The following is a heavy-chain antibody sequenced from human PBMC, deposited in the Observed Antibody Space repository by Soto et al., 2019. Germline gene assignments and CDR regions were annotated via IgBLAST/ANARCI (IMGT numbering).Heavy chain of an antibody. V-gene: IGHV4-30-2*03. Sequence: PSETLSLTCAVSGGSISSGGYSWSWIRQPPGKGLEWIGSIYYSGSTYYSPSLKSRVTISVDTSKNQFSLKLTSVTAADTAVYYCARDKITGLFDYWGQGTLVTVSS. J-gene: IGHJ4*02. D-gene: IGHD2-8*02. CDR1: GGSISSGGYS. CDR3: ARDKITGLFDY. CDR2: IYYSGST.